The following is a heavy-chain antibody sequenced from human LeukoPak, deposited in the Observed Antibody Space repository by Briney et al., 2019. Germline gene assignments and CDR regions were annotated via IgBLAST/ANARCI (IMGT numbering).Heavy chain of an antibody. CDR1: GGSISSYY. V-gene: IGHV4-4*07. D-gene: IGHD6-6*01. J-gene: IGHJ4*02. CDR3: ARGGEYSSSQNPTSFDY. Sequence: SETLSLTCTVSGGSISSYYWSWIRQPAGKGLEWIGRVYTSGSTNYNPSLKSRVTISVDTSKNQFSLKLSSVTAADTAVYYCARGGEYSSSQNPTSFDYWGQGTLVTVSS. CDR2: VYTSGST.